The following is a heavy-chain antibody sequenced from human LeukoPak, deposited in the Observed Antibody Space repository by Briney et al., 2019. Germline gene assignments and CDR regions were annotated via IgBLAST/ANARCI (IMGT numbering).Heavy chain of an antibody. CDR1: GDSISRSSDY. J-gene: IGHJ4*02. V-gene: IGHV4-39*07. CDR3: ARDADSSGYHFDY. Sequence: PSETLSLTCTVSGDSISRSSDYWGWIRQPPGKGPEWIGSVYYIGSTFYNPSLKSRLTISIDTSKNQFSLKLRSVTAADTAVYYCARDADSSGYHFDYWGQGTLVTVSS. D-gene: IGHD3-22*01. CDR2: VYYIGST.